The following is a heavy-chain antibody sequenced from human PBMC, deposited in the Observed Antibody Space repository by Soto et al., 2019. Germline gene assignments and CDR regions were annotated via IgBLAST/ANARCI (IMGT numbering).Heavy chain of an antibody. CDR3: ASPQSRYCGGDCYQFDY. V-gene: IGHV4-39*01. J-gene: IGHJ4*02. CDR2: IYYSGST. D-gene: IGHD2-21*02. Sequence: QLQLQESGPGLVKPSETLSLTCTVSGGSISSSSYYWGWIRQPPGKGLEWIGSIYYSGSTYYNPSLKSRVTLSVDTSKNQSSLKLSFVTAADTDVYYCASPQSRYCGGDCYQFDYWCQGTLVTVSS. CDR1: GGSISSSSYY.